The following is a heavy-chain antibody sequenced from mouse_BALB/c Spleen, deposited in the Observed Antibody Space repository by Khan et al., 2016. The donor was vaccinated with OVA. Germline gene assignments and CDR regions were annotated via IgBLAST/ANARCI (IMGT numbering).Heavy chain of an antibody. CDR2: INPGSGNT. CDR1: EYAFTDYL. CDR3: ARGGYGTLAY. V-gene: IGHV1-54*01. D-gene: IGHD2-1*01. Sequence: QVQLQQSGAELVRPGTSVKVSCKASEYAFTDYLIEWVKQRPGQGLEWIGVINPGSGNTNYNEKFKGKATLTADKSSSTAYMQLSSLTSDDSAVYFCARGGYGTLAYWGQGTPVTVS. J-gene: IGHJ3*01.